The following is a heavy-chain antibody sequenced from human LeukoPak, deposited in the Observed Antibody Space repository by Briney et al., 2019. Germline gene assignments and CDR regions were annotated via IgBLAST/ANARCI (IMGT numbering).Heavy chain of an antibody. V-gene: IGHV3-15*07. Sequence: GGSLRLSCAVSGLTFSYAWMNWVRQAPGKGLEWVAHIKSETNGGTADYAAAVEGRFTISRDDSKNMLYLQMNSLKIEDTAVYFCTTNPGSWGDFWGQGSLVTVSS. CDR2: IKSETNGGTA. CDR1: GLTFSYAW. D-gene: IGHD2-15*01. CDR3: TTNPGSWGDF. J-gene: IGHJ4*02.